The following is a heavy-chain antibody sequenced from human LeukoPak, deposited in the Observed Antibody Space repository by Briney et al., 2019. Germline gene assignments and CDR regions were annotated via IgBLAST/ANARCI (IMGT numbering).Heavy chain of an antibody. Sequence: PSETLSLTCTVSGGSISSSSYYWGWIRQPPGKGLEWIGSIYYSGSTYYNPSLKNRVTISVDTSKNQFSLKLSSVTAADTAVYYCARLSTVTTLHAFDIWGQGTMVTVSS. CDR2: IYYSGST. V-gene: IGHV4-39*01. J-gene: IGHJ3*02. D-gene: IGHD4-17*01. CDR1: GGSISSSSYY. CDR3: ARLSTVTTLHAFDI.